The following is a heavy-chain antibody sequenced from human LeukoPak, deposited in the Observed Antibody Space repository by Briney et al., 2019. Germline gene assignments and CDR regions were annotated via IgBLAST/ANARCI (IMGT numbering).Heavy chain of an antibody. J-gene: IGHJ3*02. Sequence: GGSLRLSCAASGFTFSSYAMSWVRQAPGKGLEWVSYISSSSSTIYYADSVKGRFTISRDNAKNSLYLQMNSLRDEDTAVYYCARDSGGSYAWDAFDIWGQGTMVTVSS. CDR3: ARDSGGSYAWDAFDI. CDR2: ISSSSSTI. CDR1: GFTFSSYA. D-gene: IGHD1-26*01. V-gene: IGHV3-48*02.